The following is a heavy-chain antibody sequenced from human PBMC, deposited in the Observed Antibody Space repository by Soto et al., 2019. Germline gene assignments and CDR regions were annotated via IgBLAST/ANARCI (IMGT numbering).Heavy chain of an antibody. CDR3: ARTDIDFYGLDV. Sequence: EVQLVESGGGLVQPGGSLRLSCEASGFTFRNYDMHWVRQGTGKGLEWVSGISAAGDPDYADSVEGRFTISRENAQNSFFLQMTRLRVGDTAVYYCARTDIDFYGLDVLSQGTTVIVAS. CDR2: ISAAGDP. J-gene: IGHJ6*02. V-gene: IGHV3-13*05. CDR1: GFTFRNYD.